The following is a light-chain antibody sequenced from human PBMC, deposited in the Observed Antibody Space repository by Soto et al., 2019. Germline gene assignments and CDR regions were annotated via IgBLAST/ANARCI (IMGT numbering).Light chain of an antibody. Sequence: EIVLTQSPGTLSLSPGERATLSCRASQSVSSSDLAWYQQKPGQAPRLLIYGASSRATGIPDRFSGSGSGTDFALTISRLEPEDFAVYYCQQYGSSPLIIFGQGTRLESK. J-gene: IGKJ5*01. V-gene: IGKV3-20*01. CDR3: QQYGSSPLII. CDR1: QSVSSSD. CDR2: GAS.